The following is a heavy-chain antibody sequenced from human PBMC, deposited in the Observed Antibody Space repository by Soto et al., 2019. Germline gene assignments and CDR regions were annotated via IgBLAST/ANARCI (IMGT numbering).Heavy chain of an antibody. Sequence: TSETLSLTCTVSGGSISSYYWSWIRQPPGKGLEWIGYIYYSGSTNYNPSLKSRVTISVDTSKNQFSLKLSSVTAADTAVYYCAREGSSSANDAFDIWGQGTMVT. V-gene: IGHV4-59*01. J-gene: IGHJ3*02. CDR1: GGSISSYY. CDR3: AREGSSSANDAFDI. CDR2: IYYSGST. D-gene: IGHD6-6*01.